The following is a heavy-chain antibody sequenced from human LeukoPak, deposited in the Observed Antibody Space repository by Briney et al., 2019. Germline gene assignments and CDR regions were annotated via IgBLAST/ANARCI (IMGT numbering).Heavy chain of an antibody. CDR1: GDSISSYY. Sequence: SETLSLTCTVSGDSISSYYWSWIRQPPGKGLEWIGYIYYSGGTDYNPSLKSRVTISVDTSKNQFSLKLRSVTAADTAVYYCARHGNWDPFDYWGQGALVTVSS. CDR3: ARHGNWDPFDY. V-gene: IGHV4-59*08. CDR2: IYYSGGT. J-gene: IGHJ4*02. D-gene: IGHD7-27*01.